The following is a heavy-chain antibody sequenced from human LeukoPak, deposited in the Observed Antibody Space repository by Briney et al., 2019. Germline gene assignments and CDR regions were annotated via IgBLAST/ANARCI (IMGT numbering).Heavy chain of an antibody. V-gene: IGHV4-34*01. D-gene: IGHD1-14*01. J-gene: IGHJ4*02. Sequence: SETLSLTCAVYGGSFSGYYWSWSRQPPGKGLEWIGEINHSGSTNYNPSLKSRVTISVDTSKNQFSLKLSSVTAADTAVYYCARENPMADPYYFDYWGQGTLVTVSS. CDR2: INHSGST. CDR1: GGSFSGYY. CDR3: ARENPMADPYYFDY.